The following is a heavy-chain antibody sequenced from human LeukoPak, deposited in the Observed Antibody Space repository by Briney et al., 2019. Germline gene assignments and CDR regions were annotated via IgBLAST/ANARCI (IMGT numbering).Heavy chain of an antibody. CDR1: GGSISSYY. D-gene: IGHD6-19*01. J-gene: IGHJ4*02. V-gene: IGHV4-59*01. CDR2: IYYSGST. CDR3: ARGGSGWYFGKPFDY. Sequence: PSETLSLTCTVSGGSISSYYWSWIRQPPGKGLEWIGYIYYSGSTNYNPSLKSRVTISVDTSKNQFSLKLSSVTAADTAVYYCARGGSGWYFGKPFDYWGQGTLVTVSS.